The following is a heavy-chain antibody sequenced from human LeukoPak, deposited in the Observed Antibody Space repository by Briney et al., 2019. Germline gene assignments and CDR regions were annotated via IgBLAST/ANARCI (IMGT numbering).Heavy chain of an antibody. CDR1: GFTFSIYS. CDR3: ARDSITIFGVVNPFDY. V-gene: IGHV3-48*01. D-gene: IGHD3-3*01. Sequence: GGSLRLSCGASGFTFSIYSMNWVRQAPGKGLEWVSYISSSSSTIYYADSVKGRFTISRDNAKNSLYLQMNSLRAEDTAVYYCARDSITIFGVVNPFDYWGQGTLVTVSS. CDR2: ISSSSSTI. J-gene: IGHJ4*02.